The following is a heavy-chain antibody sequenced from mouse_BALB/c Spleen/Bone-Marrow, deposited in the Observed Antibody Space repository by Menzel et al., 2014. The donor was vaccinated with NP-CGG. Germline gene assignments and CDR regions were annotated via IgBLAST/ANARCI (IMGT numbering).Heavy chain of an antibody. V-gene: IGHV1-54*01. J-gene: IGHJ2*01. CDR2: INPGIGGT. CDR3: ARFTRDY. CDR1: GYAFTNYL. Sequence: QVQLQQSGAELVRPGTSVKVSCKASGYAFTNYLIEWFKQRPGQGLEWIGRINPGIGGTTYNAKFKGKATLTADKSTTTAHMQLSSLTSDDSAVYFCARFTRDYWGQGTTLTVSS.